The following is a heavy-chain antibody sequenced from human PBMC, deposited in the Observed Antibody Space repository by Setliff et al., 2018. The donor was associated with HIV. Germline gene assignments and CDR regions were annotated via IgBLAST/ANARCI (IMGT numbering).Heavy chain of an antibody. J-gene: IGHJ6*03. CDR1: GGAFSGYY. CDR2: INHSGST. CDR3: ARDRSTWNYGKNYMDV. D-gene: IGHD1-7*01. Sequence: ASETLSLTCAVYGGAFSGYYWSWIRQPPGKGLEWIGEINHSGSTNYNPSLKSRVTISVDTSKNQFSLKLSSVTAADTAVYYCARDRSTWNYGKNYMDVWGKGTTVTVSS. V-gene: IGHV4-34*01.